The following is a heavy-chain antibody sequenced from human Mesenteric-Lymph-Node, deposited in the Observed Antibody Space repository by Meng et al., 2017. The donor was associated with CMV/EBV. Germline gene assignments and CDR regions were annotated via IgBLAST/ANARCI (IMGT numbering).Heavy chain of an antibody. Sequence: GESLKISCAASGFTFSSYSMNWVRQAPGKGLEWVSSISSSSSYIYYADSVKGRFTISRDNAKNSLYLQMNSLRAEDTAMYYCARDPDDRYSGYDYYYYYGMDVWGQGTTVTVSS. V-gene: IGHV3-21*01. CDR3: ARDPDDRYSGYDYYYYYGMDV. CDR1: GFTFSSYS. D-gene: IGHD5-12*01. CDR2: ISSSSSYI. J-gene: IGHJ6*02.